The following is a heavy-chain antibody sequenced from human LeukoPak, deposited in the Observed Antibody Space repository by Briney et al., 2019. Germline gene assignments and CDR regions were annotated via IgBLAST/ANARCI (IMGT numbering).Heavy chain of an antibody. D-gene: IGHD1-1*01. Sequence: PGGSLRLSCTASGFTFSGHWIHWVRQPPGMGLVWVSRINERGTDSMYAESVKGRFTISRDIAKNTVYLQMNSLRAEDTAVYYCVRDETLWTLDWWGQGTLVSVSS. J-gene: IGHJ4*02. V-gene: IGHV3-74*03. CDR1: GFTFSGHW. CDR3: VRDETLWTLDW. CDR2: INERGTDS.